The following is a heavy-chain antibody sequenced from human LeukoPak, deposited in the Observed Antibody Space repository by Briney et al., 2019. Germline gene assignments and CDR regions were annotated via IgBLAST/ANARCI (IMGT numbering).Heavy chain of an antibody. CDR1: GGSISGSSYY. J-gene: IGHJ4*02. D-gene: IGHD6-19*01. CDR3: ARLDYSSGYYFDY. CDR2: IYYSGST. Sequence: SETLSLTCTVSGGSISGSSYYWGWIRQPPGKGLEWIGNIYYSGSTYYNPSLKSRVTISVDTSKNQFSLKPSSVTAADTAVYYCARLDYSSGYYFDYWGQGTLVTVSS. V-gene: IGHV4-39*01.